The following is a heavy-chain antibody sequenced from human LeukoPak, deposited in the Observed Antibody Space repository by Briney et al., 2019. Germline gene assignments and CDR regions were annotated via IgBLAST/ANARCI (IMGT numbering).Heavy chain of an antibody. J-gene: IGHJ4*02. CDR3: ARPAAGTQY. CDR1: GYTFTGYY. V-gene: IGHV1-2*02. Sequence: ASVKVSCKASGYTFTGYYMHWVRPAPGQGLEWMGWINPNSGGTNYAQKFQGRVTMTRDTSISTAYMELSRLRSDDTAGYYCARPAAGTQYWGQGTLVTVSS. CDR2: INPNSGGT. D-gene: IGHD6-13*01.